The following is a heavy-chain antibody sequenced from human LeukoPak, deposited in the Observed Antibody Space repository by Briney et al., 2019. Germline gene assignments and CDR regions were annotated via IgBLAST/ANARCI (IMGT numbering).Heavy chain of an antibody. D-gene: IGHD1-26*01. V-gene: IGHV3-23*01. CDR3: AKDLLKRFSGGTFDI. CDR2: ISGSGGST. CDR1: GFTFSSYA. Sequence: GGSLRLSCAASGFTFSSYAMSWVRQAPGKGLEWVSAISGSGGSTYYADSVKGRFTISRDNSKNTLYLQMNSLRAEDTAVYHCAKDLLKRFSGGTFDIWGQGTMVTVSS. J-gene: IGHJ3*02.